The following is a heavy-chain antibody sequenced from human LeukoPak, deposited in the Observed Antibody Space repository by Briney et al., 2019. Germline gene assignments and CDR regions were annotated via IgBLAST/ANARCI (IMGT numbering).Heavy chain of an antibody. CDR3: AKDLGHDDVWGEGNLYDY. CDR2: ISGSGGRT. D-gene: IGHD3-16*01. V-gene: IGHV3-23*01. CDR1: GYSISSGYY. J-gene: IGHJ4*02. Sequence: PSETLSLTCTVSGYSISSGYYWGWIRQPPGKGLEWVSVISGSGGRTDYADSAKGRFTISRDNSKNTLYLQMNSLRAEDTALYYCAKDLGHDDVWGEGNLYDYWGQGTLVTVSS.